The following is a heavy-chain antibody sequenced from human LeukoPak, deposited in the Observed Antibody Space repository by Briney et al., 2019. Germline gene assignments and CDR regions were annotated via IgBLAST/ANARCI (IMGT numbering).Heavy chain of an antibody. Sequence: GRSLRLSCAASGFTFSSYARHWVRQAPGKGLEWVAVISYDGSNKYYADSVKGRFTISRDNSKNTLYLQMNSLRAEDTAVYYCARVLTLGIWDYFDYWGQGTLVTVSS. CDR2: ISYDGSNK. CDR1: GFTFSSYA. J-gene: IGHJ4*02. V-gene: IGHV3-30-3*01. CDR3: ARVLTLGIWDYFDY. D-gene: IGHD7-27*01.